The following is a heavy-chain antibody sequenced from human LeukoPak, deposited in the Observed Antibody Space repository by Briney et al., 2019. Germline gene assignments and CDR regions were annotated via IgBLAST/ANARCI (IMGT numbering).Heavy chain of an antibody. Sequence: GGSLRLSCAASGFTVSSNYMSWVRQAPGKGLEWVSVIYSGGSTYYADSVKGRFTISRHNSENTLYLQMNSLRPEDTAVYYCAREYSSSRSDAFDVWGQGTMVSVSS. V-gene: IGHV3-53*04. J-gene: IGHJ3*01. CDR1: GFTVSSNY. CDR3: AREYSSSRSDAFDV. CDR2: IYSGGST. D-gene: IGHD6-13*01.